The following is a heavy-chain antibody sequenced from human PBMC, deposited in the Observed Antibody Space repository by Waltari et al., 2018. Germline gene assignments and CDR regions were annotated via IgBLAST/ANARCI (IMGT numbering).Heavy chain of an antibody. CDR2: IYYSGST. CDR3: ARARTDDAFDI. V-gene: IGHV4-38-2*01. Sequence: VQLVESGGGLLQPGGSLRISFAASGFTFSSYALIWVRQAPGKGLEWIGSIYYSGSTYYNPSLKSRVTISVDTSKNQFSLKLSSVTAADTAVYYCARARTDDAFDIWGQGTMVTVSS. D-gene: IGHD4-17*01. CDR1: GFTFSSYA. J-gene: IGHJ3*02.